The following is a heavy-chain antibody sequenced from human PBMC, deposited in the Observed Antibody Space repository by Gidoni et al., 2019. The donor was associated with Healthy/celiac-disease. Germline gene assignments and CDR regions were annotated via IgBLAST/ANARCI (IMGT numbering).Heavy chain of an antibody. CDR2: IIPIIGTA. V-gene: IGHV1-69*01. CDR1: GATFRSYA. Sequence: QVQLVQSGAEVTTPGSSVKVSCNASGATFRSYAISWVRQAPGQGLEWMGGIIPIIGTANYAQKFQGRVTITADESTSTAYMELSSLRSEDTAVYYCARDPGPGSGLQHLNWGQGTLVTVAS. J-gene: IGHJ4*02. D-gene: IGHD3-3*01. CDR3: ARDPGPGSGLQHLN.